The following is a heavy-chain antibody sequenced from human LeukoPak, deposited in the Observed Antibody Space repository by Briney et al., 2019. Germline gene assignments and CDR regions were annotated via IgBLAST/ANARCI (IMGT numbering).Heavy chain of an antibody. Sequence: GASVKVSCKVSGYTLTELSMHWVRQAPGQGLEWMGGINPNSGGTNYAQKFQGWVTMTRDTSISTAYMELSRLRSDDTAVYYCARSPSSSLDAFDIWGQGTMVTVSS. V-gene: IGHV1-2*04. CDR3: ARSPSSSLDAFDI. CDR1: GYTLTELS. J-gene: IGHJ3*02. D-gene: IGHD6-13*01. CDR2: INPNSGGT.